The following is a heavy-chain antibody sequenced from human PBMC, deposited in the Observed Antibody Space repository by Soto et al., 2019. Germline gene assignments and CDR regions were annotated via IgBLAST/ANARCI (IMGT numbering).Heavy chain of an antibody. D-gene: IGHD6-13*01. J-gene: IGHJ6*02. CDR1: GGSISSSNW. CDR3: ARDDSSSWYPFYYYYGMDV. Sequence: QVQLQESGPGLVKPSGTLSLTCAVSGGSISSSNWWSWVRQPPGKGLEWIGEIYHSGSTNYNPSLKSRVTISVDKSKNQFSLKLSSVTAADTAVYYCARDDSSSWYPFYYYYGMDVWGQGTTVTVSS. CDR2: IYHSGST. V-gene: IGHV4-4*02.